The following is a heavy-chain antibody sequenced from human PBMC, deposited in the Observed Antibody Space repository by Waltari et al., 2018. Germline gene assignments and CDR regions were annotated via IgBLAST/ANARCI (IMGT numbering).Heavy chain of an antibody. CDR3: AKAFRGYSGSYFDI. D-gene: IGHD5-12*01. Sequence: QLLESGGGLVQPGGSLRLSCAASGFSFGGFAMHWVRQAPGKGLGWVSGLRGSGATTYYADSVRGRFTVSRDNSRNTVDLQMNSLRAEDTAVYYCAKAFRGYSGSYFDIWGRGTLVAVS. CDR1: GFSFGGFA. V-gene: IGHV3-23*01. CDR2: LRGSGATT. J-gene: IGHJ4*02.